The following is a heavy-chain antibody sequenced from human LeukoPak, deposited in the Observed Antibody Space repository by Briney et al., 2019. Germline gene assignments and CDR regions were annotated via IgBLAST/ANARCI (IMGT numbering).Heavy chain of an antibody. CDR3: AKEVVPGTSRSFDY. D-gene: IGHD2-2*01. V-gene: IGHV3-33*06. Sequence: GGSLRLSCAASGFTFSSYWMHWVRQAPGKGLEWVAVIWYDGSNKYYADSVKGRFTISRDTSKNTLYLQMNSLRAEDTAIYYCAKEVVPGTSRSFDYWGQGTLVTVSS. J-gene: IGHJ4*02. CDR2: IWYDGSNK. CDR1: GFTFSSYW.